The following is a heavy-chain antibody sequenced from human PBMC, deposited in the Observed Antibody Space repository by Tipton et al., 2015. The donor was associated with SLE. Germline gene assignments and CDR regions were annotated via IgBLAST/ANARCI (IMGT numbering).Heavy chain of an antibody. CDR1: GGSISSHY. D-gene: IGHD1-26*01. V-gene: IGHV4-59*11. J-gene: IGHJ5*02. Sequence: TLSLTCTVSGGSISSHYWSWIRQSPGKGLEWMGYISNSGNINYNPSLKSRLTISEDTSKNQFSLNLNSVTAADTAVYYCARASFIVGSTTFWFDPWGQGTMVTVSS. CDR3: ARASFIVGSTTFWFDP. CDR2: ISNSGNI.